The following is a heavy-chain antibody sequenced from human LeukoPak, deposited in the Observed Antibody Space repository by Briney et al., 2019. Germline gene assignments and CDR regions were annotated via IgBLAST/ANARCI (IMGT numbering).Heavy chain of an antibody. Sequence: GGSLGLSCAASGFTFSNYWMAWVRQAPGKGLVWVSRINSDGINISYADSVKGRFTISRDNAKNTLNLQMNSLRAEDTAVYYCARDLGQYYDTSDNWFDPWGQGTLVTVSS. CDR3: ARDLGQYYDTSDNWFDP. D-gene: IGHD3-22*01. J-gene: IGHJ5*02. CDR1: GFTFSNYW. V-gene: IGHV3-74*01. CDR2: INSDGINI.